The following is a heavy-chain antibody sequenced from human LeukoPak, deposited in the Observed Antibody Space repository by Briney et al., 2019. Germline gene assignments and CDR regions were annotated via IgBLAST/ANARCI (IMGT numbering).Heavy chain of an antibody. CDR1: SDSISSDF. V-gene: IGHV4-59*13. D-gene: IGHD7-27*01. J-gene: IGHJ4*02. CDR2: IYYSGST. CDR3: ARGWGYFDS. Sequence: SETLSLTCTVSSDSISSDFWSWIRHPPGKGLEWIGNIYYSGSTNYNPSLKSRVTISLDTSKNQFSLKLSSVTAADTAVYYCARGWGYFDSWGQGTLVTVSS.